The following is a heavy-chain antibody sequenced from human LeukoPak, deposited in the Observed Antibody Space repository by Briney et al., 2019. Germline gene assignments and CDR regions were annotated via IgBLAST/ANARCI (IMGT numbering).Heavy chain of an antibody. CDR1: GGTFSSYA. J-gene: IGHJ5*02. CDR2: IIPILGIA. V-gene: IGHV1-69*04. CDR3: ARDTYYDSSSYNNWFDP. Sequence: ASVKVSCKASGGTFSSYAISWVRQAPGQGLEWMGRIIPILGIANYAQKFQGRVTITADKSTSTAYMELSSLRSEDTTVYYCARDTYYDSSSYNNWFDPWGQGALVTVSS. D-gene: IGHD3-22*01.